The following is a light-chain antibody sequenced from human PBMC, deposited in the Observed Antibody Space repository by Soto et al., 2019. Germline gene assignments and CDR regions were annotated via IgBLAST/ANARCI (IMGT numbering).Light chain of an antibody. Sequence: EIVLTQSPATLSLSPGERATLSCRASQSVSRYLAWYQQKPGQAPRLLIYDASNRATGIPARFSGSGSGTDFTLTISSLEPEDFAVYYCQQRSDSPSTFRGGTKVQI. CDR3: QQRSDSPST. J-gene: IGKJ4*01. CDR2: DAS. V-gene: IGKV3-11*01. CDR1: QSVSRY.